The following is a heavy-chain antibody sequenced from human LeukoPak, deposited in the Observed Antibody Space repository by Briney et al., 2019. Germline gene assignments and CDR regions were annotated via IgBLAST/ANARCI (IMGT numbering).Heavy chain of an antibody. V-gene: IGHV3-66*02. J-gene: IGHJ4*02. CDR3: ADPGLGY. Sequence: QSGGSLRLSCVVSGFTVTSNYISWVRQAPGKGLEWVSIIQTGGGTSYADSVMGRFTISRDISKNTVYLQMNSLRPEDTAVYYCADPGLGYWGQGTLVTVSS. CDR1: GFTVTSNY. CDR2: IQTGGGT. D-gene: IGHD6-6*01.